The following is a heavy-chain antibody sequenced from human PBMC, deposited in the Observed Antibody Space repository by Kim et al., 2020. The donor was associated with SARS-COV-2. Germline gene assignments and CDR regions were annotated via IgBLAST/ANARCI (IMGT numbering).Heavy chain of an antibody. D-gene: IGHD6-13*01. CDR1: GFTFSSYW. V-gene: IGHV3-7*01. Sequence: GGSLRLSCAASGFTFSSYWMSWVRQAPGKGLEWVANIKQDGSEKYYVDSVKGRFTISRDNAKNSLYLQMNSLRAEDTAVYYCASDSIAAAGTFYYYGIDVWGQGTTVTVSS. CDR3: ASDSIAAAGTFYYYGIDV. J-gene: IGHJ6*02. CDR2: IKQDGSEK.